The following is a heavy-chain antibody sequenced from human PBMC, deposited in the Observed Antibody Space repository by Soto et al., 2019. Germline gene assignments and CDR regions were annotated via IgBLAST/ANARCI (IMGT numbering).Heavy chain of an antibody. J-gene: IGHJ4*02. D-gene: IGHD3-3*01. CDR3: TTANNQLLFLDWLVY. CDR1: GFTFSNAW. V-gene: IGHV3-15*01. Sequence: GGSLRLSCAASGFTFSNAWMSWVRQAPGKGLEWVGRIKSKTDGGTTDYAAPVKGRFTISRDDSKNTLYLQMNSLKTEDTAVYYCTTANNQLLFLDWLVYWGQGTLVTVSS. CDR2: IKSKTDGGTT.